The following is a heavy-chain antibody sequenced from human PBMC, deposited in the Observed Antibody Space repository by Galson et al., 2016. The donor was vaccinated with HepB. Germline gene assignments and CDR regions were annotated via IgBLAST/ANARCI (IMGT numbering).Heavy chain of an antibody. D-gene: IGHD3-16*01. CDR3: VRPVQGLGWFDP. Sequence: SLRLSCAASGFDFSVSAMHWVRQASGKGLEWVGRIRGKAYSYATTYAASVTGRFTISRDDSKNTAQLQMNSLKTADAAVYYCVRPVQGLGWFDPWGQGALVIVSS. J-gene: IGHJ5*02. V-gene: IGHV3-73*01. CDR2: IRGKAYSYAT. CDR1: GFDFSVSA.